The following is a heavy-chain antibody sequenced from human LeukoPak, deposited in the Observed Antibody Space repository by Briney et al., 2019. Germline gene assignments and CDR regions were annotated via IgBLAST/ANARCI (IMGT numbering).Heavy chain of an antibody. CDR3: ARADPNASGYFYRFNWFDP. D-gene: IGHD3-10*01. CDR2: IYSSGST. V-gene: IGHV4-59*01. Sequence: SETLSLTCTVSGGSISSYYWNWVRQPPGKGLEWIGNIYSSGSTDYNPSLKSRVTISLDTSKFQFSLRLNSVTAADTAVYYCARADPNASGYFYRFNWFDPWGQGTLVTVSS. J-gene: IGHJ5*02. CDR1: GGSISSYY.